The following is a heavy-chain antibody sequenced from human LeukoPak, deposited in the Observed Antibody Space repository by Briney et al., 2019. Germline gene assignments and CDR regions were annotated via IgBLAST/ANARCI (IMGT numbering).Heavy chain of an antibody. CDR1: GGSISSYY. J-gene: IGHJ5*02. D-gene: IGHD1-26*01. CDR2: IYYSGST. CDR3: ARRSTNSWFDP. Sequence: PSETLSLTCTVSGGSISSYYWSWIRQPPGKGLEWIGYIYYSGSTNYNPSLKSRATISVDTSKNQFSLKLSSVTAADTAVYYCARRSTNSWFDPWGQGTLVTVSS. V-gene: IGHV4-59*08.